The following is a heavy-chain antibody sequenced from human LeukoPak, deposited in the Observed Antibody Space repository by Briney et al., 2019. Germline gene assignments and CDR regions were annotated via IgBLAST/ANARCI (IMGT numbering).Heavy chain of an antibody. CDR3: ARQNTGQLDY. D-gene: IGHD2-8*02. J-gene: IGHJ4*02. CDR2: INAKSGDT. Sequence: ASVKVSCKASGYTFTDYYMHWVRQAPGQGLECMGWINAKSGDTKYAQKFQARVTMTRDTSITTTYMGLGRLSSDDTAVYYCARQNTGQLDYWGQGTLVTVSS. V-gene: IGHV1-2*02. CDR1: GYTFTDYY.